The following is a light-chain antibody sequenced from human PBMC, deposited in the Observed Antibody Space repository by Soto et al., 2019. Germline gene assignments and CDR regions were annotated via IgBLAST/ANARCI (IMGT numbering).Light chain of an antibody. CDR1: HSVSSN. V-gene: IGKV3-15*01. CDR3: QQYNNWPPWT. J-gene: IGKJ1*01. CDR2: GAS. Sequence: EIVLTQSPGTLSLSTGERATLSCRSSHSVSSNLAWYQQKPGQAPRLLIYGASTRATGIPARFSGSGSGTEFTLTISSLQSEDFAVYYCQQYNNWPPWTFGQGTKVDI.